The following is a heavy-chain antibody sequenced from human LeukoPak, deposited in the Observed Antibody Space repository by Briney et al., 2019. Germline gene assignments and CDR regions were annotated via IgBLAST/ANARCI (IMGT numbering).Heavy chain of an antibody. V-gene: IGHV3-23*01. CDR1: GITLSNYG. D-gene: IGHD2-2*01. CDR2: ISDSGGSR. Sequence: GGSLRLSCAVSGITLSNYGMSWVRQAPGKGLEWVAGISDSGGSRNYADSVKGRFTISRDNPKNTLYLQMNSLRAEDTAVYYCAKDPVGPAAPTHFDYWGQGTLVTVSS. J-gene: IGHJ4*02. CDR3: AKDPVGPAAPTHFDY.